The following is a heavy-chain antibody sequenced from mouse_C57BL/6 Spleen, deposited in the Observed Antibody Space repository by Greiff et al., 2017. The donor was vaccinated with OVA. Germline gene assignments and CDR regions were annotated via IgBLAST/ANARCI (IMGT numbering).Heavy chain of an antibody. CDR2: SRNKANDYTT. Sequence: EVQVVESGGGLVQSGRSLRLSCATSGFTFSDFYMEWVRQAPGKGLEWIAASRNKANDYTTEYSASVKGRFIVSRDTSQSILYLQMNALRAEDTAMYYCARGYYGNYVGNYYAMDYWGQGTSVTVSS. D-gene: IGHD2-1*01. CDR1: GFTFSDFY. J-gene: IGHJ4*01. V-gene: IGHV7-1*01. CDR3: ARGYYGNYVGNYYAMDY.